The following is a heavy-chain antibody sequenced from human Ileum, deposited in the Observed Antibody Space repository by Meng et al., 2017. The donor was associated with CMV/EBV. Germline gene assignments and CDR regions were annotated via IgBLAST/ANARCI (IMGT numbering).Heavy chain of an antibody. CDR1: GFTFSSYW. CDR3: ARDPFAPGQY. V-gene: IGHV3-74*01. Sequence: GESLKISCAASGFTFSSYWMHWVRQAPGKGLVWVSRISSDGSTTSYADSVKGRFTISRDNAKNTLYLQMNSLRAEDTAVYSCARDPFAPGQYWGQGTLVTVSS. CDR2: ISSDGSTT. J-gene: IGHJ4*02.